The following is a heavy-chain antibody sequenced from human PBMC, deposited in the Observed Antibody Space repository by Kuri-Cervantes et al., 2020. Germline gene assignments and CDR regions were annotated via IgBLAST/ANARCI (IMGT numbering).Heavy chain of an antibody. Sequence: GESLKISCAASGFTFSNYWMSWVRQAPGKGLEWVAQIKEDGSQRYYVESLKGQFTISRDNAKNSLFLQINSLRVEDTAVYYCATDKGYFAFDYWGQGTLVTVSS. CDR3: ATDKGYFAFDY. V-gene: IGHV3-7*01. CDR2: IKEDGSQR. J-gene: IGHJ4*02. D-gene: IGHD1-26*01. CDR1: GFTFSNYW.